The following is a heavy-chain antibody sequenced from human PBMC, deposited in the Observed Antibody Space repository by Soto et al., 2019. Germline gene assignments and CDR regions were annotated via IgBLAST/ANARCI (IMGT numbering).Heavy chain of an antibody. J-gene: IGHJ6*02. CDR2: IYYSGST. Sequence: QVQLQESGPGLVKPSQTLSLTCTVSGGSISSGGYYWSWIRQHPGKGLEWIGYIYYSGSTYYNPTRRSRITISVDTSKTQCSLKPSSVTAAGTAVYYWARDAPDCSSTSCYGMDVWGQGTTVTVSS. D-gene: IGHD2-2*01. V-gene: IGHV4-31*03. CDR3: ARDAPDCSSTSCYGMDV. CDR1: GGSISSGGYY.